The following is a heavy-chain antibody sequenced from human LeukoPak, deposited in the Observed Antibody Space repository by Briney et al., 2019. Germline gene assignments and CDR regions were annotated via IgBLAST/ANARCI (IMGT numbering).Heavy chain of an antibody. CDR1: GGSISSSSYY. CDR3: ARHQGDSSGYYQDAFDI. J-gene: IGHJ3*02. CDR2: IYYSGST. D-gene: IGHD3-22*01. V-gene: IGHV4-39*01. Sequence: SETLSLTCTISGGSISSSSYYWGWIRQPPGKGLEWIGSIYYSGSTYYNPSLKSRVTISVGTSKNQFSLKLSSVTAADTAVYYCARHQGDSSGYYQDAFDIWGRGTMVTVSS.